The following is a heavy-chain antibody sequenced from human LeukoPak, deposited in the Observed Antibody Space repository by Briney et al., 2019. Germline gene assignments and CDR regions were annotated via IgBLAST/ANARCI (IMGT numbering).Heavy chain of an antibody. Sequence: SQTLSLTCTVSGDSISSGSYYWRWIRQPAGKGLEWIGRIYSSGSANYNPSLKSRVTISVDTSKNQFSLKLSSVTAADTAIYYSARAYVMVRGVLIDYWGQGTLVTVSS. CDR1: GDSISSGSYY. J-gene: IGHJ4*02. V-gene: IGHV4-61*02. CDR3: ARAYVMVRGVLIDY. CDR2: IYSSGSA. D-gene: IGHD3-10*01.